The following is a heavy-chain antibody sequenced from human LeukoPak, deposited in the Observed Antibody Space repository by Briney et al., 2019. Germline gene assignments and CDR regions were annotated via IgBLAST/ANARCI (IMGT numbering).Heavy chain of an antibody. D-gene: IGHD1-7*01. CDR1: GGSISSGDYY. V-gene: IGHV4-30-4*01. J-gene: IGHJ4*02. CDR2: IYYSGST. Sequence: KTSETLSLTCTVSGGSISSGDYYWGWIRQPPGKGLEWIGYIYYSGSTYYNPSLKSRVTISVDTSKNQFSLKLSSVTAADTAVYYCARERRYNWNYIGSDYWGQGTLVTVSS. CDR3: ARERRYNWNYIGSDY.